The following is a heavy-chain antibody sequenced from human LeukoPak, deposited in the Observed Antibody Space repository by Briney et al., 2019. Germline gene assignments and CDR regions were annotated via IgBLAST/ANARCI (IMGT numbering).Heavy chain of an antibody. D-gene: IGHD5-24*01. Sequence: SGRSLRLSCAASGFTFSSYGMHWVRQAPGKGLEWVAVISYDGSNKYYADSVKGRFTISRDNSKNTLYLQMNSLRAEDTAIYYCARGGTWLQSGGLSYWGEGTLVTVS. J-gene: IGHJ4*02. CDR3: ARGGTWLQSGGLSY. CDR2: ISYDGSNK. CDR1: GFTFSSYG. V-gene: IGHV3-30*03.